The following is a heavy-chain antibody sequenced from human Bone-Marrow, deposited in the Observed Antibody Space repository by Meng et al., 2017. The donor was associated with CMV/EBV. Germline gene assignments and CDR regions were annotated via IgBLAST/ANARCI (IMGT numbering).Heavy chain of an antibody. D-gene: IGHD1-1*01. CDR1: GGTFSNYG. CDR2: IIPIFGTA. Sequence: ASGGTFSNYGVNWVRQARGQGLEWMGGIIPIFGTANYAQKFQDRLTITTDESTTTAYMELSSLRSDDTAVYYCAREGVVGTTIYFDYWGQGTLVTVSS. V-gene: IGHV1-69*05. CDR3: AREGVVGTTIYFDY. J-gene: IGHJ4*02.